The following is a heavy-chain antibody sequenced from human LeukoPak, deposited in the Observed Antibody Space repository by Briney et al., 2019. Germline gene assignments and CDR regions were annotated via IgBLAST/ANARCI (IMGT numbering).Heavy chain of an antibody. CDR2: INPNSGGT. Sequence: ASVKVSCKASGYTFTGYYMHWVRQAPGQGLEWMGWINPNSGGTNYAQKFQGRVTMTRDTSISTAYMELSRLRSNDTAVYYCASLHVVVGHGMDVWGQGTTVTVSS. V-gene: IGHV1-2*02. CDR3: ASLHVVVGHGMDV. D-gene: IGHD3-22*01. J-gene: IGHJ6*02. CDR1: GYTFTGYY.